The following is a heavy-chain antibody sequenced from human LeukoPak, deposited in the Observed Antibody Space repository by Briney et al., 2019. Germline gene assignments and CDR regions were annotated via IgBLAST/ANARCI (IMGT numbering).Heavy chain of an antibody. CDR3: AKQVGYTYGYIDY. J-gene: IGHJ4*02. V-gene: IGHV3-23*01. Sequence: GGSLRLSCAASGFIFSSYAMSWVRQAPGKGLEWVSVFSGSGGSTYYADSVKGRFTISRDNSENTLYLQMNSLRAEDTAVYYCAKQVGYTYGYIDYWGQGTLVTLST. CDR1: GFIFSSYA. CDR2: FSGSGGST. D-gene: IGHD5-18*01.